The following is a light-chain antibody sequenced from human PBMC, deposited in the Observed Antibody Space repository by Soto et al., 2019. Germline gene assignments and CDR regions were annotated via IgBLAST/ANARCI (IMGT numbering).Light chain of an antibody. J-gene: IGKJ1*01. Sequence: DIQMTQSPSTLSASVGDRVTITCRASQSISSWLAWYQQKPGKAPKLLIYNASSLESRVPSRFSGSGSGTEFTITISSLQPDDSETYYCQQYNSYPWTFGQGTKVEIK. CDR1: QSISSW. CDR2: NAS. CDR3: QQYNSYPWT. V-gene: IGKV1-5*03.